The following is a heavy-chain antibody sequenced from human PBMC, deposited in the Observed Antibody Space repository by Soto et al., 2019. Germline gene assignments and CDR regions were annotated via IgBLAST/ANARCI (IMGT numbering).Heavy chain of an antibody. J-gene: IGHJ6*03. V-gene: IGHV3-74*01. CDR1: EFTFSGRS. CDR3: ARGWFGPDV. D-gene: IGHD3-10*01. CDR2: IDKVGTDS. Sequence: VQLVESGGGLVQPGGSLRLSCAASEFTFSGRSVHWVRQAPGKGLVWVSGIDKVGTDSTYADSVKGRFTSSRDNAKTTVYLQMHSLRVEDTAVYYCARGWFGPDVWGKGTTVTVSS.